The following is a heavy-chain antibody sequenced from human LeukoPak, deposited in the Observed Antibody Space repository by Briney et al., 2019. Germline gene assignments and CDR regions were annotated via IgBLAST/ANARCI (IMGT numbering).Heavy chain of an antibody. Sequence: SGGSLRLSCAASGFTLSTYDMHWVRHPPGKGLEWVSGIDIPGNTYYPDSVKGRFTMSRESAKNSLYLQMNSLRAGDTAVHYCARAVAGTHWFDPWGQGTLVTVSS. CDR2: IDIPGNT. D-gene: IGHD6-19*01. CDR1: GFTLSTYD. J-gene: IGHJ5*02. V-gene: IGHV3-13*01. CDR3: ARAVAGTHWFDP.